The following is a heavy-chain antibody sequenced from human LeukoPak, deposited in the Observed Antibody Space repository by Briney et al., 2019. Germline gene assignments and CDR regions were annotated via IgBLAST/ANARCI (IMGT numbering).Heavy chain of an antibody. D-gene: IGHD3-10*01. V-gene: IGHV4-34*01. CDR2: INHSGST. J-gene: IGHJ5*02. CDR1: GGSFSGYY. CDR3: ARPGYGSGVTARWFDP. Sequence: KPSETLSLTCAVYGGSFSGYYWSWIRQPPGKGLEWIGEINHSGSTNYNPSLKSRVTISVDTSKNQFSLKLSSVTAADTAVYYCARPGYGSGVTARWFDPWGQGTLVTVSS.